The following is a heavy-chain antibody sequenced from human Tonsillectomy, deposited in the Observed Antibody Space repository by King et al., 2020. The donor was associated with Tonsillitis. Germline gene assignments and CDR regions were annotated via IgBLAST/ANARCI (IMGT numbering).Heavy chain of an antibody. Sequence: VQLVESGGGLVKPGGSLRLSCAASGFTFNKYSMNWVRQAPGKGLEWVSSISSGSSYIHYADSVKGRFTISRDNAKNSLYLQMNSLRAEDTAPYYCARVTYDILTGFYIDYFDYWGQGTLVTVSS. J-gene: IGHJ4*02. CDR3: ARVTYDILTGFYIDYFDY. D-gene: IGHD3-9*01. CDR2: ISSGSSYI. V-gene: IGHV3-21*06. CDR1: GFTFNKYS.